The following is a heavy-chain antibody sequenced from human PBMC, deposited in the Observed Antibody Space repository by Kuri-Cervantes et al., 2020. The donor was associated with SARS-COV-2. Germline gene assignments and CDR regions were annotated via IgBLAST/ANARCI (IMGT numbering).Heavy chain of an antibody. J-gene: IGHJ6*03. V-gene: IGHV1-8*03. CDR1: GYTFTSYD. CDR2: MNPNSGNT. CDR3: ARDLIDVAQQEGITMVRESNIYYYYYYMDV. Sequence: ASVKVSCKASGYTFTSYDINWVRQATGQGLEWMGWMNPNSGNTGYAQKFQGRVTITRNTSISTAYMELSSLRSEDTAVYYCARDLIDVAQQEGITMVRESNIYYYYYYMDVWGKGTTVTVSS. D-gene: IGHD3-10*01.